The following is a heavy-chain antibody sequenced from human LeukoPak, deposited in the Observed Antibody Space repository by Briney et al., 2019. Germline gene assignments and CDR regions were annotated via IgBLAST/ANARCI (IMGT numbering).Heavy chain of an antibody. D-gene: IGHD3-10*01. V-gene: IGHV4-59*01. Sequence: PSETLSLTCTVSGGSISSYYWSWIRQPPGKGLEWIGYIYYSGSTNYNPSLKSRVTISVDTSKNQFSLKLSSVTAADTAVYYCARVIVRRVPSWFDPWGQGTLVTVSS. CDR1: GGSISSYY. J-gene: IGHJ5*02. CDR3: ARVIVRRVPSWFDP. CDR2: IYYSGST.